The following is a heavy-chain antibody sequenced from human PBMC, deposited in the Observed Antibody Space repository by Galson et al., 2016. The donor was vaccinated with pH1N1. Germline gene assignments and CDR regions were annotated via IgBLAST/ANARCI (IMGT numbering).Heavy chain of an antibody. D-gene: IGHD1-1*01. CDR2: ISTSKGNT. J-gene: IGHJ4*02. Sequence: SVKVSCKASGYTFTTFGISWVQQAPGKGLEWLGWISTSKGNTKNAQRLLDRVTMTRDTSTSTVFMELTSLRSDDTAIYYCARDQNWNLDYWGQGTLVTVSS. CDR1: GYTFTTFG. CDR3: ARDQNWNLDY. V-gene: IGHV1-18*01.